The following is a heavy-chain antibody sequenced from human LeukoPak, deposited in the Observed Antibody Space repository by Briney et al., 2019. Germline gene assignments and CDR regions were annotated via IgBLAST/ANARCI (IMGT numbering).Heavy chain of an antibody. V-gene: IGHV4-59*01. CDR1: GGSISSYY. J-gene: IGHJ4*02. Sequence: SETLSLTCTVSGGSISSYYWSWIRQPPGKGLEWIGYIYYSGSTNYNPSLKSRVTISVDTSKNQFSLKLSSVTAADTAVYYCARGGYSYGLKAFDYRGQGTLVTVPS. CDR2: IYYSGST. CDR3: ARGGYSYGLKAFDY. D-gene: IGHD5-18*01.